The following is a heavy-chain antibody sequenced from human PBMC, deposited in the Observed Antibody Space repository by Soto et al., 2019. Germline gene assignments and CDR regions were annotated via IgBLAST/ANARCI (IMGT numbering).Heavy chain of an antibody. D-gene: IGHD5-12*01. CDR2: IIPIFGTA. J-gene: IGHJ4*02. CDR3: ARRRRDGYNIVDY. Sequence: ASGQVCCKASGGTVSSYAISWVRQAHGQGLEWMGGIIPIFGTANCAQKFQGRVTITADKSTSTAYMELRSLRSEDTAGYYCARRRRDGYNIVDYWGQGTLVTVSP. V-gene: IGHV1-69*06. CDR1: GGTVSSYA.